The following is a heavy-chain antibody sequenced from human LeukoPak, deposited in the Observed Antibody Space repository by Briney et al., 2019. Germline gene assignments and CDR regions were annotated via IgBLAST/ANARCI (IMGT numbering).Heavy chain of an antibody. J-gene: IGHJ3*02. CDR1: GFTVSSNY. V-gene: IGHV3-66*01. CDR3: ARSAETYYYDSSGYYPI. CDR2: IYSDGST. D-gene: IGHD3-22*01. Sequence: GGSLRLSCAASGFTVSSNYMSWVRQAPGKGLEWVSVIYSDGSTYYADSVKGRFTISRDNSKNTLYLQMNSLRAEDTAVYYCARSAETYYYDSSGYYPIWGQGTMVTVSS.